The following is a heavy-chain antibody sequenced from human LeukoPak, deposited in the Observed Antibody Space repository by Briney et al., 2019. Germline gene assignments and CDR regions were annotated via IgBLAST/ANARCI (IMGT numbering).Heavy chain of an antibody. CDR1: GFIFSNYW. Sequence: GGSLRLSCVASGFIFSNYWMSWVRQVPGKGLEWVANMKQDGREKYLVDSVKGRFTISRDNAKNSLYLQMNSLRVEDTAVYYCAREFRSGYNSRWFDYWGQGTLVTVSS. D-gene: IGHD6-19*01. J-gene: IGHJ5*01. V-gene: IGHV3-7*01. CDR2: MKQDGREK. CDR3: AREFRSGYNSRWFDY.